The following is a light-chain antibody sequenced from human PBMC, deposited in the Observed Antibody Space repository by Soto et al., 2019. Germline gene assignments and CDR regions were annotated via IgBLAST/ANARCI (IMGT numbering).Light chain of an antibody. CDR2: EVA. J-gene: IGLJ1*01. CDR3: SSFTTSSTLYV. CDR1: SSDVGGHNY. V-gene: IGLV2-14*01. Sequence: QSVLTQPASVSGSPGQSITISCTGTSSDVGGHNYVSWYRQHPGKAPKVMIYEVANRPAGISNRFSGSKSGTTASLTISGLQAEDEADYYCSSFTTSSTLYVFGTGTKVTVL.